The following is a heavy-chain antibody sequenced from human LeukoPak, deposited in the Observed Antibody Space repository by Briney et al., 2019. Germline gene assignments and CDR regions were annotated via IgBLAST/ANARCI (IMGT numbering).Heavy chain of an antibody. V-gene: IGHV2-5*02. CDR1: GVSLRTSGVG. CDR2: ISWDDDK. J-gene: IGHJ4*02. Sequence: SGPTLLHPPPTLTLTFTFSGVSLRTSGVGVGWIRQPPVTALEWLALISWDDDKRYSPSLRSRLTITKDTSKNQVVLTMTNMDLVDTATYYCAQKKAGTSFHWGQGTLVIVSS. D-gene: IGHD6-19*01. CDR3: AQKKAGTSFH.